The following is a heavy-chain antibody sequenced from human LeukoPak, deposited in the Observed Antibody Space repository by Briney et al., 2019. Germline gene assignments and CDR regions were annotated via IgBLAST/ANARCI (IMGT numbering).Heavy chain of an antibody. CDR3: AKDRLLRFLEWLSTSNYFDY. CDR1: GFTFSSYA. D-gene: IGHD3-3*01. V-gene: IGHV3-23*01. J-gene: IGHJ4*02. CDR2: ISGSGGST. Sequence: GGSLRLSCAASGFTFSSYAMSWVRQAPGKGLEWVSAISGSGGSTYYADSVKGRFTISRDNSKNTLYLQMNSLRAEDTAVYYCAKDRLLRFLEWLSTSNYFDYWGQGTLVTVSS.